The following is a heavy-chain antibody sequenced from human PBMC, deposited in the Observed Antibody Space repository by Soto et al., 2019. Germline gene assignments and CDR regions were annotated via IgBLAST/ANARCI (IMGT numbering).Heavy chain of an antibody. J-gene: IGHJ6*03. V-gene: IGHV4-59*01. CDR3: ARMEGDYYYMDV. Sequence: QVQLQESGPGLVKPSETLSLTCTVSGGSISSYYWSWIRQPPGKGLEWIGYIYYSGSTNYNPSLKSRVTISVDTSKNQFSLKLSSVTAADTAVYYCARMEGDYYYMDVWGKGTTVTVSS. CDR1: GGSISSYY. CDR2: IYYSGST. D-gene: IGHD3-16*01.